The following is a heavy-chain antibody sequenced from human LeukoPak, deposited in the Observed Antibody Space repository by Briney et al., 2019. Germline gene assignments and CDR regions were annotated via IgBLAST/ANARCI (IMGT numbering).Heavy chain of an antibody. CDR1: GGSISSYY. J-gene: IGHJ4*02. CDR3: ASGGAVARARGAFDY. V-gene: IGHV4-59*01. D-gene: IGHD6-19*01. Sequence: SETLSLTCTVSGGSISSYYWSWIRQPPGKGLEWIGYIYYSGSTNYNPSHKSRVTISVDTSKNQFSLKLSSVTAADTAVYYCASGGAVARARGAFDYWGQGTLVTVSS. CDR2: IYYSGST.